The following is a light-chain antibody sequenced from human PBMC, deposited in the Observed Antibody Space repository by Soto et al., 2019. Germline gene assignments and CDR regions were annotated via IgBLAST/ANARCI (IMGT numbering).Light chain of an antibody. V-gene: IGLV2-23*02. Sequence: QSALTQPASMSGSPGQSITISCTGTSSDVGSYNLVSWYQQHPGKAPKLMIYEVSKRPSGVSNRFSGSKSGNTASLTISGLQAEDEADYYCCSYAGRLVFGGGTKVTVL. CDR2: EVS. CDR3: CSYAGRLV. J-gene: IGLJ2*01. CDR1: SSDVGSYNL.